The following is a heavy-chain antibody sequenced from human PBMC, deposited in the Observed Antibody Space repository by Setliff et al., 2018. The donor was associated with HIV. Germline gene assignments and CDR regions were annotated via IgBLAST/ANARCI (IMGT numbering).Heavy chain of an antibody. CDR1: GFTFSSYA. D-gene: IGHD7-27*01. Sequence: HPGGSLRLSCAASGFTFSSYAMTWVRQAPGKGLEWVSVMSGSGGSTYSADSVKGRFTISRDNSKNTLYLQMNSLGAEDTARYYCAKNWGSRGIWGVFDYWGQGTLVTVSS. J-gene: IGHJ4*02. CDR2: MSGSGGST. CDR3: AKNWGSRGIWGVFDY. V-gene: IGHV3-23*01.